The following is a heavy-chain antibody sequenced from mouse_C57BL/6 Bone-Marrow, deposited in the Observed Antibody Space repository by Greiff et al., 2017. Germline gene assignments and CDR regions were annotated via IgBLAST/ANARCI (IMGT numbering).Heavy chain of an antibody. V-gene: IGHV1-59*01. D-gene: IGHD2-3*01. CDR2: IDPSDSYT. CDR1: GYTFTSYW. Sequence: VQLQQPGAELVRPGTSVKLSCKASGYTFTSYWMHWVKQRPGQGLEWIGVIDPSDSYTNYNQKFKGKATLTVDTSSSTAYMQLSSLTSEDSAVYYCTIDGYDFHYWGQGTTLTVSS. J-gene: IGHJ2*01. CDR3: TIDGYDFHY.